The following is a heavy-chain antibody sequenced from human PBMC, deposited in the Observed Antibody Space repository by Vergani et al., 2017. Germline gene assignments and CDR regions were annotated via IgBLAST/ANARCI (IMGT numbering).Heavy chain of an antibody. J-gene: IGHJ4*02. CDR1: GGSISSYY. Sequence: QVQLQESGPGLVKPSETLSLTCTVSGGSISSYYWSWIRQPPGKGLEWIGYIYYSGSTNYNPSLKSRVTISVDTSKNQFSLKLSSVTAADTAVYYCASAPPSGFWGFTYFDYWGQGTLVTVSS. CDR3: ASAPPSGFWGFTYFDY. CDR2: IYYSGST. V-gene: IGHV4-59*01. D-gene: IGHD3-16*01.